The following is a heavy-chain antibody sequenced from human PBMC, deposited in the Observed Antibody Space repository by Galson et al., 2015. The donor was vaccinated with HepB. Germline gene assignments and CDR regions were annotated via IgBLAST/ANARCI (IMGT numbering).Heavy chain of an antibody. D-gene: IGHD3-3*01. J-gene: IGHJ6*03. Sequence: TLSLTCTVSGGSISSGSYYWSWIRQPAGKGLEWIGRIYASGSTNYNPSLKSRVTMSVDTSKNQFSLKLSSVTAADTAVYYCAREDIRFLEWPYYYYYYMDVWGKGTRSPSP. V-gene: IGHV4-61*02. CDR3: AREDIRFLEWPYYYYYYMDV. CDR2: IYASGST. CDR1: GGSISSGSYY.